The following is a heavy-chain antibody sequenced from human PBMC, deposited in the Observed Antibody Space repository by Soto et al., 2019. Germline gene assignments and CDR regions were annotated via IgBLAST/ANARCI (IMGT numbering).Heavy chain of an antibody. V-gene: IGHV5-51*01. CDR1: GYSFTSYW. J-gene: IGHJ6*02. D-gene: IGHD3-10*01. Sequence: GESLKISCKGSGYSFTSYWIGWVRQMSGKGLEWMAIIYPGDSDTKYSPSFQGQVTISADKSISTAYLQWSSLKASDTAMYYCAGGGVRGVITRTRDYYGMDVWGQGTTVTVSS. CDR3: AGGGVRGVITRTRDYYGMDV. CDR2: IYPGDSDT.